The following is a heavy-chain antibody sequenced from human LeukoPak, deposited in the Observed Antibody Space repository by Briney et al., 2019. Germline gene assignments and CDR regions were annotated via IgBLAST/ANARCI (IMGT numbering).Heavy chain of an antibody. CDR1: GGSISSGGYY. D-gene: IGHD3-10*01. V-gene: IGHV4-31*03. CDR2: IYYSGST. Sequence: SQTLSLTCTVSGGSISSGGYYWSWIRQHPGKGLEWIGYIYYSGSTYYNPSLKSRVTISVDTSKNQFSLKLSSVTAADTAVYNCARDRGYYYGSGSYPSRYYYYYGMDVWGQGTTVTVSS. CDR3: ARDRGYYYGSGSYPSRYYYYYGMDV. J-gene: IGHJ6*02.